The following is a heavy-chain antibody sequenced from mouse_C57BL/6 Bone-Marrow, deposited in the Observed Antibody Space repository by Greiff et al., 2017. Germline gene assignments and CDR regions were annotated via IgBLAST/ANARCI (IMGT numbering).Heavy chain of an antibody. J-gene: IGHJ1*03. Sequence: EVKLQESGPGLVKPSQSLSLTCSVTGYSITSGYYWNWIRQFPGNKLEWMGYISYDGSNNYNPSLKNRISITRDTSKNQFFLKLNSVTTDDTATYYCARGYGNYSYWYFDVWGTGTTVTVSS. CDR3: ARGYGNYSYWYFDV. CDR2: ISYDGSN. CDR1: GYSITSGYY. V-gene: IGHV3-6*01. D-gene: IGHD2-10*02.